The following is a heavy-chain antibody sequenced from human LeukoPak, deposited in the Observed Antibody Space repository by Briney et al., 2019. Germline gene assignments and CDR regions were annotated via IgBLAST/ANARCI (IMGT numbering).Heavy chain of an antibody. CDR3: ASTMADAFDI. CDR2: ISCCGSTI. J-gene: IGHJ3*02. CDR1: VFTLSTYE. Sequence: GGALTLSCVASVFTLSTYEMNWVRQAPGTGRKFFVLISCCGSTIYYADSVKGRFTISRDNAKNSLYLQMNSLRAEDTAVYYCASTMADAFDIWGQGTMVTVSS. D-gene: IGHD3-10*01. V-gene: IGHV3-48*03.